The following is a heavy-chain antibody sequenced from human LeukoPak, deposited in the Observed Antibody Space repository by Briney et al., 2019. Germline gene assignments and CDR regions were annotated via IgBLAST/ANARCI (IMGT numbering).Heavy chain of an antibody. V-gene: IGHV3-74*01. CDR2: ISGDGSVT. D-gene: IGHD4-17*01. Sequence: GGSLRLSCADSGFTFRRYWMHWVRQTPGKGLVWVSCISGDGSVTRYADSVKGRFTISRDNTRNTPYLQMHSLRVEDMAVYYCATAGGETSRMGFDPWGQGSLVTVSS. J-gene: IGHJ5*02. CDR1: GFTFRRYW. CDR3: ATAGGETSRMGFDP.